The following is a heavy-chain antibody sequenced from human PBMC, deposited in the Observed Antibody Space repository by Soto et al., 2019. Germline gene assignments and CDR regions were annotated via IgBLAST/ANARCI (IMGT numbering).Heavy chain of an antibody. Sequence: QVQLVESGGGVVQPGRSLRLSCAASGFTFSSYGMHWVRQAPGKGLEWVAVISYDGSNKYYADSVKGRFTISRDNSKNTLYLQMXSLRAEDTAVYYCAKGQRSSSWSDYWGQGTLVTVSS. CDR3: AKGQRSSSWSDY. J-gene: IGHJ4*02. D-gene: IGHD6-13*01. CDR2: ISYDGSNK. CDR1: GFTFSSYG. V-gene: IGHV3-30*18.